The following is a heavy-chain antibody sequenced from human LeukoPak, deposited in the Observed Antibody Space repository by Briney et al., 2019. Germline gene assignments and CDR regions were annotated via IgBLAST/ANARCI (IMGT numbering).Heavy chain of an antibody. J-gene: IGHJ4*02. V-gene: IGHV3-30-3*01. D-gene: IGHD4-23*01. CDR3: ARDPSTVVLYFDY. CDR2: ISYDGSNK. CDR1: GFTFSNYW. Sequence: QPGGPLRLSCAASGFTFSNYWMHWVRQAPGKGLEWVAVISYDGSNKYYADSVKGRFTISRDNSKNTLYLQMNSLRAEDTAVYYCARDPSTVVLYFDYWGQGTLVTVSS.